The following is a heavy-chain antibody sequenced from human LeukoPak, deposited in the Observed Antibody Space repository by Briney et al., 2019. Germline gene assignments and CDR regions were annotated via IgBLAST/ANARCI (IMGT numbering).Heavy chain of an antibody. CDR2: IYHSGST. Sequence: LETLSLTCNVSGYSISSGYYWGWIRQPPGKGLEWIGTIYHSGSTYYNPSLKSRVTISVDTSKNQFSLKLSSVTAADTAVYYCARGPTYGSGSYFADSWGQGTLVTVSS. V-gene: IGHV4-38-2*02. CDR1: GYSISSGYY. D-gene: IGHD3-10*01. J-gene: IGHJ4*02. CDR3: ARGPTYGSGSYFADS.